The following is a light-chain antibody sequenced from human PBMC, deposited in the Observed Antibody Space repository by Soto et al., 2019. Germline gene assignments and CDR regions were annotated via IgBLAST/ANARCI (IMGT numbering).Light chain of an antibody. J-gene: IGKJ5*01. Sequence: EIVMTNSPVTLPVSPGDRATLSFRASQSVSSYLAWYQQKPGQAPRLLIYDASNRATGIPARFSGSGCGTDFTLTISSLEPEDFAVYYCQQRSNWITFGQGTRLEIK. CDR2: DAS. CDR3: QQRSNWIT. V-gene: IGKV3-11*01. CDR1: QSVSSY.